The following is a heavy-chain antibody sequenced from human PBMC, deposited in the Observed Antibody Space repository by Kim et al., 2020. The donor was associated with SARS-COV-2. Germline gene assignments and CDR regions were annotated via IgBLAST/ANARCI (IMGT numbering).Heavy chain of an antibody. V-gene: IGHV5-10-1*01. D-gene: IGHD3-3*02. CDR3: ARLGSIYYLDY. Sequence: TYYSPSFQGHVTISADKSISTAYLQWNSLKASDTAMYYCARLGSIYYLDYWGQGTLVTVSS. CDR2: T. J-gene: IGHJ4*02.